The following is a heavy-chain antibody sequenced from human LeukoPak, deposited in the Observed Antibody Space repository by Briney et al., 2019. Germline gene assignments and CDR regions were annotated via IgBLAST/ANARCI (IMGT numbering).Heavy chain of an antibody. Sequence: SETLSLTCTVSGVSISSYYWSWIRQPPGKGLEWIGYIYYSGSTNYNHSLKSRVTILVDTSKNQFYLKLSSVTAADTAVYYCAWHRGYSYGYVDYWGQGTRVRVSS. CDR3: AWHRGYSYGYVDY. CDR1: GVSISSYY. V-gene: IGHV4-59*08. J-gene: IGHJ4*02. D-gene: IGHD5-18*01. CDR2: IYYSGST.